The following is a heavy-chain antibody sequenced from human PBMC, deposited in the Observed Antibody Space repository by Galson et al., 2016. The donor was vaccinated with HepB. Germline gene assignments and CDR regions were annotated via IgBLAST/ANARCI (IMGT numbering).Heavy chain of an antibody. V-gene: IGHV3-9*01. CDR3: AKDMGGQVYGSGSSIMYYFARDV. Sequence: SLRLSCATSGFSLNDHAMHWVRHAPGEGLEWVAGMSWNGGVIGYADSVKGRFTMSRDMASNSLHLQMNNLRPDDTALYFCAKDMGGQVYGSGSSIMYYFARDVWGQGTTGTVSS. D-gene: IGHD3-10*01. CDR1: GFSLNDHA. CDR2: MSWNGGVI. J-gene: IGHJ6*02.